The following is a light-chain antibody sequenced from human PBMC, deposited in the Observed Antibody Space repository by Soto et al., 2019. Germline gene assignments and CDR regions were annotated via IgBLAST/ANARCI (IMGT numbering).Light chain of an antibody. CDR1: QGIRNN. J-gene: IGKJ2*01. Sequence: AIQMTQSPSSLSASVGDRVAITCRASQGIRNNLGWYQQKPGKDPKLLIYAASSLQSGVPSRFSGSGSGTDFTLTISSIQPEDFATYFCLQYYNYPYTFGQGTKLEIK. CDR2: AAS. V-gene: IGKV1-6*01. CDR3: LQYYNYPYT.